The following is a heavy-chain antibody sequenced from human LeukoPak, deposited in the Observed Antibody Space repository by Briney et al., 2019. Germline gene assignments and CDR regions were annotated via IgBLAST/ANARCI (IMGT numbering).Heavy chain of an antibody. CDR1: GFTFSSYG. D-gene: IGHD5-18*01. J-gene: IGHJ5*02. CDR3: AKDQEDTALKKYNWFDP. V-gene: IGHV3-30*18. CDR2: ISYDGSNK. Sequence: GGCLRLSCAASGFTFSSYGMHWARQAPGKGLEWVAVISYDGSNKYYADSVKGRLTISRDNSKNTLYLQMNSLRAEDTAVYYCAKDQEDTALKKYNWFDPWGQGTLVPVSS.